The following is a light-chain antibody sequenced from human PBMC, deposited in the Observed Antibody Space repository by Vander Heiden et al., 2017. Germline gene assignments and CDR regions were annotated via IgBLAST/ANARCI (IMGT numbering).Light chain of an antibody. CDR3: QSYDSSLSHFVV. J-gene: IGLJ3*02. CDR2: GNN. Sequence: QPVLTQPPSVSGAPGQRVTISCTGTTSNIGAGYDVHWYQQLPGTAPKLFIYGNNIRPSGVPDRFSGSNSGASASLAITGPQPEDEAHYYCQSYDSSLSHFVVFGGGTKLTVL. CDR1: TSNIGAGYD. V-gene: IGLV1-40*01.